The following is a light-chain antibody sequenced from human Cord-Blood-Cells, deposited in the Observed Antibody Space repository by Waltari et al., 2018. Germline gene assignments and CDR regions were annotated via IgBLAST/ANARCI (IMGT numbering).Light chain of an antibody. CDR2: AAS. CDR1: QGISSY. V-gene: IGKV1-9*01. CDR3: QQLNSYPLT. Sequence: IQLTQSPSSLSASVGDRVTITCRASQGISSYLAWCQQKPGKAPKLLIYAASTLQSGVPSRFSGSGSGTDFTLTISSLQPEDVATYYCQQLNSYPLTFGGGTKVEIK. J-gene: IGKJ4*01.